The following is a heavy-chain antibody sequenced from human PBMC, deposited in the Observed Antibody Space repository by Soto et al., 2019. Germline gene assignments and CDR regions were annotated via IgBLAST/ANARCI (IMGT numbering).Heavy chain of an antibody. CDR2: INPATGAA. CDR3: ARGGGVGVAGSAAFDM. Sequence: QLHLVQSGAVVKKPGASVTVSCSASGYPVTAYYMHWVRQAPGRGLEWMGGINPATGAAKYTQTFKGRVTMTRDPSTGPALMELSGLTSGDTAVFYCARGGGVGVAGSAAFDMWGQGTLVTVSS. CDR1: GYPVTAYY. D-gene: IGHD3-3*01. V-gene: IGHV1-2*02. J-gene: IGHJ3*02.